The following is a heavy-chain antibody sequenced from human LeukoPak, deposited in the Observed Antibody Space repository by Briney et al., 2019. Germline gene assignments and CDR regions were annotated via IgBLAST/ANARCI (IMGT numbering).Heavy chain of an antibody. D-gene: IGHD7-27*01. CDR3: ARAKANWGSGDY. CDR2: INPNTGGA. J-gene: IGHJ4*02. Sequence: ASVKVSCKASEYTFTDYYVHWVRQAPGQGLEWMGWINPNTGGANYARKFQGRVTMTRDTSISTGYLDLSGLRSDDTAVYYCARAKANWGSGDYWGQGTLVTVSS. V-gene: IGHV1-2*02. CDR1: EYTFTDYY.